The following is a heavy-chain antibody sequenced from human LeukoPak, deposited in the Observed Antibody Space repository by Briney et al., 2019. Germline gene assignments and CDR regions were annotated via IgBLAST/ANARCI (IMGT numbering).Heavy chain of an antibody. CDR2: IYPGDSDT. V-gene: IGHV5-51*01. CDR1: GYSFTNYW. J-gene: IGHJ4*02. D-gene: IGHD6-19*01. Sequence: GESLKISCKGSGYSFTNYWIGWVRQMPGKGLEWMGVIYPGDSDTRYSPSFQGQVTISVDKSISTAYLHWSSLKASDTAMYYCARPLDAVAGTSSDYWGQGTLPTVSS. CDR3: ARPLDAVAGTSSDY.